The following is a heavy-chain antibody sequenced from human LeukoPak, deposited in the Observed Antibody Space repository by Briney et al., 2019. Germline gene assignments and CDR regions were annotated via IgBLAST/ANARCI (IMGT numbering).Heavy chain of an antibody. CDR3: ATGIPFDF. D-gene: IGHD2-21*01. CDR2: FDPLEDET. J-gene: IGHJ4*02. Sequence: ASVAVSRKGTVYTFTSYDINWVRQAPGKGLERVGGFDPLEDETVYAQKFQGRVTMTEDTSTDTAYMELSSLRSEDTAVYYCATGIPFDFWGQGTLVTVSS. V-gene: IGHV1-24*01. CDR1: VYTFTSYD.